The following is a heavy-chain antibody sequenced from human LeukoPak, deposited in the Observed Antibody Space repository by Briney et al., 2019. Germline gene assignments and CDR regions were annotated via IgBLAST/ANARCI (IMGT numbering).Heavy chain of an antibody. CDR1: GYTFTGYS. V-gene: IGHV1-2*02. D-gene: IGHD6-13*01. Sequence: ASVKVSCKASGYTFTGYSIHWVRQAPGQGLEWMGWINPNIGGTNYAQKFQGRVTMTRDPSISTAYMGVGRLRSDDPAVYYCARGVGGIAAAGRAEKYYYYYMDVWGKGTTVTISS. CDR2: INPNIGGT. CDR3: ARGVGGIAAAGRAEKYYYYYMDV. J-gene: IGHJ6*03.